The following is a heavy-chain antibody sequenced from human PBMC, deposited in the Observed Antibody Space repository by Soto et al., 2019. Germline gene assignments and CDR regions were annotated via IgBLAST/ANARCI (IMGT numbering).Heavy chain of an antibody. CDR3: ARSFGIATAGPFDY. CDR2: IYYSGST. Sequence: QVQLQESGPGLVKPSQTLSLTCTVSGGSISSGGYYWSWIRQHPGKGLEWIGYIYYSGSTYYNPALKIRVTRSVDTSKNQFSLNLSSVTAADTAVYYWARSFGIATAGPFDYWGEGTLVTVSS. D-gene: IGHD6-13*01. CDR1: GGSISSGGYY. V-gene: IGHV4-31*03. J-gene: IGHJ4*02.